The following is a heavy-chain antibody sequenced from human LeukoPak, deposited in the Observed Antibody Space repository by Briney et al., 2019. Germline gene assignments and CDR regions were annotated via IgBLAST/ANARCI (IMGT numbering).Heavy chain of an antibody. Sequence: SETLSLTCAVYGGSFSGYYWSWIRQPPGKGLEWIGSGSTYYNPSLKSRVTISVDTSKNQFSLKLSSVTAADTAVYFCARAQSVVPAAIGGGWFDPWGQGTLVTVSS. CDR3: ARAQSVVPAAIGGGWFDP. V-gene: IGHV4-34*01. J-gene: IGHJ5*02. D-gene: IGHD2-2*01. CDR1: GGSFSGYY. CDR2: SGST.